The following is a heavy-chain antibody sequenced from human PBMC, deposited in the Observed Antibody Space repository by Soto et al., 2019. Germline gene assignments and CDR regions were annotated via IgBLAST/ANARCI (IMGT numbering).Heavy chain of an antibody. Sequence: GGSLRLSCAASGFTFSSYSMNWVRQAPGKGLEWVSYISSSSSTIYYADSVKGRFTISRDNAKNSLYLQMNSLRAEDTAVYYCARDKGRSPLDYWGQGTLVNVSS. CDR3: ARDKGRSPLDY. V-gene: IGHV3-48*01. CDR1: GFTFSSYS. D-gene: IGHD2-15*01. CDR2: ISSSSSTI. J-gene: IGHJ4*02.